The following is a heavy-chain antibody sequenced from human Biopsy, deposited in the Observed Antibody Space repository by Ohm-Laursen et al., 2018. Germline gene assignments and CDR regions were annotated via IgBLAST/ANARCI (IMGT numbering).Heavy chain of an antibody. J-gene: IGHJ4*02. D-gene: IGHD5-24*01. CDR1: GGPFNNHA. CDR2: IVPILGTV. Sequence: SVKVSCKASGGPFNNHAFSWVRRAPGQGLEWLGRIVPILGTVNYAQRFQGRVALTADKSTGTAYMELNRLISDDTAVYYCATDADGYYTEFDFWGQGTLITVSS. V-gene: IGHV1-69*04. CDR3: ATDADGYYTEFDF.